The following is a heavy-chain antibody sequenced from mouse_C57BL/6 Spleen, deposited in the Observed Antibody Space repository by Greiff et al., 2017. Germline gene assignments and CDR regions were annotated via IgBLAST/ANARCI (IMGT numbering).Heavy chain of an antibody. V-gene: IGHV1-53*01. CDR2: INPSNGGT. CDR3: ARYDYYSNSHWYFDV. Sequence: QQPGQGLEWIGNINPSNGGTNYNEKFKSKATLTVDKSSSTAYMQLSSLTSEDSAVYYCARYDYYSNSHWYFDVWGTGTTVTVSS. J-gene: IGHJ1*03. D-gene: IGHD2-5*01.